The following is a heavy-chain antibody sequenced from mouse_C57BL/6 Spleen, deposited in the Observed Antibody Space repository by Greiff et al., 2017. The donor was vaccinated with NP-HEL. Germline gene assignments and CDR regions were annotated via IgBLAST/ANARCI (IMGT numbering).Heavy chain of an antibody. CDR1: GYTFTDYN. J-gene: IGHJ3*01. CDR2: INPNNGGT. CDR3: ASSELYPWFAY. D-gene: IGHD2-12*01. V-gene: IGHV1-18*01. Sequence: VQLQQSGPELVKPGASVKIPCKASGYTFTDYNMDWVKQSHGKSLEWIGDINPNNGGTIYNQKFKGKATLTVDKSSSTAYMELRSLTSEDTAVYYCASSELYPWFAYWGQGTLVTVSA.